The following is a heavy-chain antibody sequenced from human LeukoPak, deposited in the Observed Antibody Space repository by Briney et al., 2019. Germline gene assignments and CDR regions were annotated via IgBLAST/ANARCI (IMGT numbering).Heavy chain of an antibody. J-gene: IGHJ4*02. V-gene: IGHV3-23*01. Sequence: GGSLRLSCAASDFTFVNAGWSWFGKAPGRGWEGFSAISGSGGSTYYADSVKGRFTISRDNSKNTLYLQMNSLRAEDTAVYYCAKDLVATMTVGSFDYWGQGTLVTVSS. CDR1: DFTFVNAG. CDR3: AKDLVATMTVGSFDY. D-gene: IGHD5-12*01. CDR2: ISGSGGST.